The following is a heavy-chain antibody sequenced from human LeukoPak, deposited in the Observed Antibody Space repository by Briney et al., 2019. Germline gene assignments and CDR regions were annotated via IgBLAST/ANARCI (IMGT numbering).Heavy chain of an antibody. CDR1: SSYC. CDR2: IYYSGST. V-gene: IGHV4-39*01. J-gene: IGHJ4*02. Sequence: SSYCWGWIRQPPGKGLEWIGSIYYSGSTYYNPSLKSRVTVSVDTSKNQFSLKLTSVTAADTAVYYCASQGVVVTTNYDILTGYNYWGQGTLVTVSS. CDR3: ASQGVVVTTNYDILTGYNY. D-gene: IGHD3-9*01.